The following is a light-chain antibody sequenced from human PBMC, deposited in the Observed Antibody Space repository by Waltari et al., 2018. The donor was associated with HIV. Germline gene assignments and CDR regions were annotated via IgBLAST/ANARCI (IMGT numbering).Light chain of an antibody. J-gene: IGLJ3*02. CDR1: SSNIGSNF. CDR2: RNN. Sequence: QSVLTQPPSASGTPGQRVTISCSGSSSNIGSNFVYWYQQLPRPAPKRLIYRNNQRPSGVPDRFSGSKSGTSASLAISGLRSEDEADYYCAAWDDSLSGHWVFGGGTKVTVL. V-gene: IGLV1-47*01. CDR3: AAWDDSLSGHWV.